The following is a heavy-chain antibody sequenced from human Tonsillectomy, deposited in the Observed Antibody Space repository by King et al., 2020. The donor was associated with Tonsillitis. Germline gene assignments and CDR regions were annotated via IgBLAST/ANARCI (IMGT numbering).Heavy chain of an antibody. D-gene: IGHD3-3*01. V-gene: IGHV3-23*04. J-gene: IGHJ6*03. CDR2: ISGSGTIT. CDR1: GFTFSGYA. Sequence: EVQLVESGGGLVQPGGSLRLSCAASGFTFSGYAMRWVRQAPGKGLEWVSTISGSGTITYYADSVKGRFTISRDNSKNTLYLQMNSLRAEDTAVYYCAKDSGDFWSGFLDYYYYYYMDVWGKGTTVTVSS. CDR3: AKDSGDFWSGFLDYYYYYYMDV.